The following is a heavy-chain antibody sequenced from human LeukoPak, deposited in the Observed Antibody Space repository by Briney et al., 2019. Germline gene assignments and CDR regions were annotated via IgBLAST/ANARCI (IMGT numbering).Heavy chain of an antibody. Sequence: SETLSLTCAVYGGSFSGYYWSWIRQPPGKGLEWIGEINHSGSTNYNPSLKSRVTISVDTSKNQFSLKLSSVTAADTAVYYCARAGNFWSDYYWGQGTLVTVSS. J-gene: IGHJ4*02. D-gene: IGHD3-3*01. CDR3: ARAGNFWSDYY. CDR1: GGSFSGYY. CDR2: INHSGST. V-gene: IGHV4-34*01.